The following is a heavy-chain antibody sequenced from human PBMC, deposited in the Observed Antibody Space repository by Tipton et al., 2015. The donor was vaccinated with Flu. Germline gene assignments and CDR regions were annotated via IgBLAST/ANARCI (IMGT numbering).Heavy chain of an antibody. J-gene: IGHJ6*02. CDR1: GFTFSSYG. CDR2: IWYDGNNK. V-gene: IGHV3-33*01. D-gene: IGHD1-26*01. CDR3: ARGGYSGKYYGMDV. Sequence: QVQLVQSGGGVVQPGRSLRLPCAASGFTFSSYGMHWVRQAPGKGLEWMVVIWYDGNNKNYADSVKGRFTVSRDNSKNTLYLQMNSLRAEDTAVYYCARGGYSGKYYGMDVWGQGTTVTVSS.